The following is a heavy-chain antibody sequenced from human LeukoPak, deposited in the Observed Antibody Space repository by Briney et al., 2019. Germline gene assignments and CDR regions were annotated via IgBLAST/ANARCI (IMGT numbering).Heavy chain of an antibody. CDR3: ARLLGGTYYYFDF. J-gene: IGHJ4*02. V-gene: IGHV5-51*01. Sequence: PGESLKISCKGSGYRFTSYWIGLVRQMPGKGLEWMGTIYPGDSDTRYSPSFQGQVTISADKFGTTAYLQWSGLGAADTAMYYCARLLGGTYYYFDFWGQGTLVTVSS. CDR1: GYRFTSYW. CDR2: IYPGDSDT. D-gene: IGHD1-7*01.